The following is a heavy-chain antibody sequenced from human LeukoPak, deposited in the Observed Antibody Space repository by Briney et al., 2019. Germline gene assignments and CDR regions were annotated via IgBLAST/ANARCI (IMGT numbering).Heavy chain of an antibody. CDR3: ARAFFGAKVARYYFDY. D-gene: IGHD3-16*01. J-gene: IGHJ4*02. Sequence: SETLSLTCTVSGGSVSSGSYYWSWIRQPPGKGLEWIGYIYYSGSTNYNPSLKSQVTISVDTSKNQFSLKLSSVTAADTAVYYCARAFFGAKVARYYFDYWGQGTLVTVSS. CDR2: IYYSGST. V-gene: IGHV4-61*01. CDR1: GGSVSSGSYY.